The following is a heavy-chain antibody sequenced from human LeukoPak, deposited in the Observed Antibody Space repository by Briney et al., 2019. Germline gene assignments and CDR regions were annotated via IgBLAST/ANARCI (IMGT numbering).Heavy chain of an antibody. CDR2: ISSSGSTI. CDR3: ARQMGQMVRGVIIWPGFDY. D-gene: IGHD3-10*01. V-gene: IGHV3-48*03. Sequence: PGGSLRLSCAASGFTFSSYEMNWVRQAPGKGLEWVSYISSSGSTIYYADSVKGRFTISRDNAKNSLYLQMNSLRAEDTAVYYCARQMGQMVRGVIIWPGFDYWGQGTLVTVSS. J-gene: IGHJ4*02. CDR1: GFTFSSYE.